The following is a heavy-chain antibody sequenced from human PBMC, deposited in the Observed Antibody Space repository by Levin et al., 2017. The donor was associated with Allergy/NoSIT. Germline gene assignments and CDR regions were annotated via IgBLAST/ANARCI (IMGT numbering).Heavy chain of an antibody. D-gene: IGHD6-19*01. CDR3: ARTGYAAGYFDY. CDR2: IYYSGST. CDR1: GGSISSGDYY. V-gene: IGHV4-30-4*01. J-gene: IGHJ4*02. Sequence: LRLSCTVSGGSISSGDYYWSWIRQPPGKGLEWIGYIYYSGSTYYNPSLKSRVTISVDTSKNQFSLKLSSVTAADTAVYYCARTGYAAGYFDYWGQGTLVTVSS.